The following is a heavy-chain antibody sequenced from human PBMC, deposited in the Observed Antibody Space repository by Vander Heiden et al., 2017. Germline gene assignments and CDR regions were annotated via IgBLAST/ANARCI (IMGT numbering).Heavy chain of an antibody. CDR1: GFTFRRCG. CDR3: ARELNSGSYSYDAFDI. V-gene: IGHV3-33*01. J-gene: IGHJ3*02. Sequence: QVQLVESGGGVVQPGRSLALSWAAAGFTFRRCGMHRVRQAPGKGLEWVAVIWYDGSNKYYADSVKGRFTISRDNSKNTLYRQMNSLRAEDTAVYYCARELNSGSYSYDAFDIWGQGTMVTVSS. CDR2: IWYDGSNK. D-gene: IGHD1-26*01.